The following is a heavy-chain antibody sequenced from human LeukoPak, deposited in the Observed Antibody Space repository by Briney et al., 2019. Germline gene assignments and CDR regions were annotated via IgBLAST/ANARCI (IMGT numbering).Heavy chain of an antibody. J-gene: IGHJ4*02. CDR3: AMLGTTVTYFDY. CDR2: INAGNGNT. D-gene: IGHD4-17*01. CDR1: GYTFTSYA. V-gene: IGHV1-3*01. Sequence: ASVKVSCKASGYTFTSYAMHWVRQAPGQRLERMGWINAGNGNTKYSQKFQGRVTITRDTSASTAYMELSSLRSEDTAVYYCAMLGTTVTYFDYWGQGTLVTVSS.